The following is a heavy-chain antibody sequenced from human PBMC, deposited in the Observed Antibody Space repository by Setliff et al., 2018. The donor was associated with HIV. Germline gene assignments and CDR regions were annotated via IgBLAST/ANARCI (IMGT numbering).Heavy chain of an antibody. Sequence: GASVKVSCKASGYTFTSYSITWVRQAPGQGLEWMGWISPYNDKTKHAQKFQGRVTMTTDTSTSTVYMELRSLRSDDTAVYYCARKIGVAMSDHWFDPWGPGTLVTVSS. J-gene: IGHJ5*02. CDR1: GYTFTSYS. CDR2: ISPYNDKT. CDR3: ARKIGVAMSDHWFDP. V-gene: IGHV1-18*01. D-gene: IGHD5-12*01.